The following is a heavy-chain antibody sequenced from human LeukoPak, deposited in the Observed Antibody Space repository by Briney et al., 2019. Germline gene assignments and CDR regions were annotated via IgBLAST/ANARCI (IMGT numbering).Heavy chain of an antibody. Sequence: ASVKVSRKASGYTFTSYGISWVRQAPGQGLEWMGWISAYNGNTNYAQKLQGRVTMTTDTSTSTAYMELRSLRSDDTAVYYCARGSTTSSYYYGMDVWGQGTTVTVSS. D-gene: IGHD4-11*01. CDR3: ARGSTTSSYYYGMDV. J-gene: IGHJ6*02. CDR1: GYTFTSYG. CDR2: ISAYNGNT. V-gene: IGHV1-18*01.